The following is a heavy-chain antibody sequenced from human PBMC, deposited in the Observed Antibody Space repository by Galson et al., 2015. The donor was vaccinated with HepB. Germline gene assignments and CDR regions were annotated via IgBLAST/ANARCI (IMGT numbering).Heavy chain of an antibody. D-gene: IGHD4-17*01. V-gene: IGHV3-21*04. CDR3: ARDPSFGHQTTVTIGNTDY. J-gene: IGHJ4*02. CDR2: ISSSSSYI. CDR1: GFTFSSYS. Sequence: SLRLSCAASGFTFSSYSMNWVRQAPGKGLGWVSSISSSSSYIYYADSVKGRFTISRDNAKNSLYLQMNSLRAEDTAVYYCARDPSFGHQTTVTIGNTDYWGQGTLVTVSS.